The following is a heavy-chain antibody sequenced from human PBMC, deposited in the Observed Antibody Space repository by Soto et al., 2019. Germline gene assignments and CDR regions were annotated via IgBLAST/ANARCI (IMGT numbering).Heavy chain of an antibody. J-gene: IGHJ6*02. CDR1: GYTFIDYY. CDR2: INPSSGGK. Sequence: QVQLVQSGAEVKKPGASVKVSCTDSGYTFIDYYMHWVRQAHGQGLECLGWINPSSGGKHYAQKFQGRFAMTRDTSISIGYMELSRRKSDDTAMYYCARDRVSYCTASYCYALSGLDVWGQGTRVTVSS. D-gene: IGHD2-8*02. V-gene: IGHV1-2*02. CDR3: ARDRVSYCTASYCYALSGLDV.